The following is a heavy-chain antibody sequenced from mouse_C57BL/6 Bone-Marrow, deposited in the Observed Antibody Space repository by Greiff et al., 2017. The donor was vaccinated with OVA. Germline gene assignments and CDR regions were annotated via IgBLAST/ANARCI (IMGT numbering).Heavy chain of an antibody. CDR3: ARRYGSSPWYFDY. CDR1: GYTFTSYW. V-gene: IGHV1-72*01. J-gene: IGHJ2*01. Sequence: VQLQQPGAELVKPGASVKLSCKASGYTFTSYWMHWVKQRPGRGLEWIGRIAPNSGGTKYNEKFKSKATLTVDKPSSTAYMQLSSLTSEDSAVYYCARRYGSSPWYFDYWGQGTTLTVSS. D-gene: IGHD1-1*01. CDR2: IAPNSGGT.